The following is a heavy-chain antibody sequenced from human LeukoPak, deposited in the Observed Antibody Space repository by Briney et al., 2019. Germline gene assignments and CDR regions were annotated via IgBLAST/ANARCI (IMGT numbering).Heavy chain of an antibody. CDR1: GYTFTSYG. CDR2: ISAYNGDT. CDR3: ARRYSSSWSLNINWFDP. D-gene: IGHD6-13*01. J-gene: IGHJ5*02. Sequence: GASVKVSCKASGYTFTSYGISWVRQAPGQGLEWMGWISAYNGDTNYAQKLQGRVTMTTDTSTSTAYMELRSLRSDDTAVYYCARRYSSSWSLNINWFDPWGQGTLVTVSS. V-gene: IGHV1-18*01.